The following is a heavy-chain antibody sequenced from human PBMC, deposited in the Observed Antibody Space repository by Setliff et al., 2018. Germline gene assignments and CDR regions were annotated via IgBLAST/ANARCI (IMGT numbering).Heavy chain of an antibody. J-gene: IGHJ4*02. CDR3: ARINFYVSSGYYYAPDY. Sequence: ASVKVSCKISGYNFRGHGINWVRQAPGQGPEWLGWISPYTDGTSYADNFQDRVTMTTDTSTNTAYLEVRNLKSDDTAIYYCARINFYVSSGYYYAPDYWGPGTLVTVSS. D-gene: IGHD3-22*01. CDR1: GYNFRGHG. V-gene: IGHV1-18*01. CDR2: ISPYTDGT.